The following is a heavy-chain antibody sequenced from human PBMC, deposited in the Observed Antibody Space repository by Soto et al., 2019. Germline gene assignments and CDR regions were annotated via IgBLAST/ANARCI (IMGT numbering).Heavy chain of an antibody. CDR3: XTXXXXIXXAVFDY. Sequence: EVQLVESGGGLVKPGVSLRLSCAASGFTFSNAWMSWVRQAPGKGLXXXGRIKSKTDGGTTDYAAPVKGRFTISRDNSXXXXXXXXXXXXXXXXXXXXXXTXXXXIXXAVFDYWGQGTLVTVSS. CDR1: GFTFSNAW. J-gene: IGHJ4*02. CDR2: IKSKTDGGTT. V-gene: IGHV3-15*01.